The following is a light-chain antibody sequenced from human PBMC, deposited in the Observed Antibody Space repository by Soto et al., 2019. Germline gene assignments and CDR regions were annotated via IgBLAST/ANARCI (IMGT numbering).Light chain of an antibody. V-gene: IGLV2-8*01. J-gene: IGLJ1*01. CDR1: SSDVGGYNY. CDR3: SSYAGNKNV. Sequence: HSVLTQPPSASGSPGQSVTISCTGTSSDVGGYNYVSWYQQHPGKAPKLMIYEVSKRPSGVPDRFSGSKSGNTASLTVSGLQAEDEADYYCSSYAGNKNVFGTGTKLTV. CDR2: EVS.